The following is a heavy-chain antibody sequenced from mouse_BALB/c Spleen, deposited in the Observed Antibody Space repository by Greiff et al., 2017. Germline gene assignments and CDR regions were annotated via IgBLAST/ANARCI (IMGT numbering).Heavy chain of an antibody. CDR3: NEDGRYAMDY. Sequence: EVQLQQSGAELVRSGASVKLSCTASGFNIKDYYMHWVKQRPEQGLEWIGWIDPENGDTEYAPKFQGKATMTADTSSNTAYLQLSSLTSEDTAVYYCNEDGRYAMDYWGQGTSVTVSS. D-gene: IGHD2-3*01. J-gene: IGHJ4*01. V-gene: IGHV14-4*02. CDR1: GFNIKDYY. CDR2: IDPENGDT.